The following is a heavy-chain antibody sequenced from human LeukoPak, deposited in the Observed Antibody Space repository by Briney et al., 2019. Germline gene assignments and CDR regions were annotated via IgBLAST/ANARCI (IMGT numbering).Heavy chain of an antibody. D-gene: IGHD1-1*01. Sequence: GGSLRLSCAASGFPFSDYAMHWVRQAPGKGLEWVAVISYDGRGNDYADSVKGRFTISRDNSQNTLYLEMHSRRTEDTALYFCVRETGNTNYFDYWGQGALVTVSS. CDR1: GFPFSDYA. J-gene: IGHJ4*02. CDR2: ISYDGRGN. V-gene: IGHV3-30*03. CDR3: VRETGNTNYFDY.